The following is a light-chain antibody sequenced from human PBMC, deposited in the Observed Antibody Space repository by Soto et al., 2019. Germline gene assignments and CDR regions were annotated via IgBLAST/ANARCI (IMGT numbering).Light chain of an antibody. Sequence: EVVLSQSPATLSLSPGERSTLSCGASQSVSSYLAWYQQKPVQAPRLLXYDASNRATGIPARFSGSGSGTDFTLTISSLEHEDFAVYYCQQRSNWHPITFGQGTRLEIK. J-gene: IGKJ5*01. CDR2: DAS. V-gene: IGKV3-11*01. CDR3: QQRSNWHPIT. CDR1: QSVSSY.